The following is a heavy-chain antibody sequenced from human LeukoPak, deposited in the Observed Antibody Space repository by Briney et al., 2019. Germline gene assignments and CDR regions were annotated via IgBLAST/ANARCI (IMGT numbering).Heavy chain of an antibody. D-gene: IGHD4/OR15-4a*01. Sequence: SETLSLTCTVSGGSISGYYWSWIRQPPGKGLEWIGSIYYSGSTNYNPSPKSRVTMSIDTSKNQFSLRLSSVTAADTAVYYCARRPGEYGGNDFDYWGQGTLVTVSS. CDR3: ARRPGEYGGNDFDY. CDR1: GGSISGYY. J-gene: IGHJ4*02. CDR2: IYYSGST. V-gene: IGHV4-59*04.